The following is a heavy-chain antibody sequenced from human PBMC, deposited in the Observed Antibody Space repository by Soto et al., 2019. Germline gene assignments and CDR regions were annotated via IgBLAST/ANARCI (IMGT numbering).Heavy chain of an antibody. CDR1: GGSISSYY. V-gene: IGHV4-59*01. CDR2: IYYSGST. Sequence: SETLSLTCTVSGGSISSYYWSWIRQPPGKGLEWIGYIYYSGSTNYNPSLKSRVTISVDTSKNQFSLKLSSVTAADTAVYYCARGPGTAIPFDYWGQGTLATVSS. CDR3: ARGPGTAIPFDY. D-gene: IGHD6-13*01. J-gene: IGHJ4*02.